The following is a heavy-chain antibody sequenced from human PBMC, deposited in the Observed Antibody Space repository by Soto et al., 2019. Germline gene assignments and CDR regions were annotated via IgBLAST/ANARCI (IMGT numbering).Heavy chain of an antibody. D-gene: IGHD3-9*01. CDR3: ARMYYEILTGYYPGWFDP. CDR2: THYSGST. J-gene: IGHJ5*02. Sequence: PSETLSLTCAVSGYSISSTYYWGWIRQPPGKGLEWLGSTHYSGSTYYNPSLKSRVTISVDTSKNQFSLKLSSVIAADTAIYYCARMYYEILTGYYPGWFDPWGQGTLVTVSS. CDR1: GYSISSTYY. V-gene: IGHV4-38-2*01.